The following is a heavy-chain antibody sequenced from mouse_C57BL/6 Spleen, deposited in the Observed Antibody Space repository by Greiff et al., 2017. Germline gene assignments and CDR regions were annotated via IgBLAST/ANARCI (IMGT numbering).Heavy chain of an antibody. V-gene: IGHV1-55*01. CDR1: GYTFTSYW. Sequence: QVQLQQPGAELVKPGASVKMSCKASGYTFTSYWITWVKQRPGQGLEWIGDIYPGSGSTNYNEKFKSKATLTVDTSSSTAYLQLSSLTSEDSAVYYCASEGGGYGGSCGYFDVWGTGTTVTVSS. CDR2: IYPGSGST. CDR3: ASEGGGYGGSCGYFDV. D-gene: IGHD1-1*01. J-gene: IGHJ1*03.